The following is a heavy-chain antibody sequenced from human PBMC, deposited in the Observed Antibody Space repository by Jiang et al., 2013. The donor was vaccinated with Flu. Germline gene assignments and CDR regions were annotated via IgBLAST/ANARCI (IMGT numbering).Heavy chain of an antibody. CDR2: ISYDGSNK. CDR1: GFTFSSYA. Sequence: QLVESGGGVVQPGRSLRLSCAASGFTFSSYAMHWVRQAPGKGLEWVAVISYDGSNKYYADSVKGRFTISRDNSKNTLYLQMNSLRAEDTAVYYCARAPPVAGYGFHYWGQGTLVTVSS. J-gene: IGHJ4*02. CDR3: ARAPPVAGYGFHY. D-gene: IGHD5-18*01. V-gene: IGHV3-30*04.